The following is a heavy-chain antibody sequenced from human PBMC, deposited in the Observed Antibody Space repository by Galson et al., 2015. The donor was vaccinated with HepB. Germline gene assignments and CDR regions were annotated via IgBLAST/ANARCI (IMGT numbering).Heavy chain of an antibody. CDR1: GFTFSSYA. CDR2: ISYDGSNK. CDR3: ARIPGYFWSGYDY. V-gene: IGHV3-30-3*01. Sequence: SLRLSCAASGFTFSSYAMHWVRQAPGKGLEWVAVISYDGSNKYYADSVKGRFTISRDNSKNTLYLQMNSLRAEDTAVYYCARIPGYFWSGYDYWGQGTLVTVSS. D-gene: IGHD3-3*01. J-gene: IGHJ4*02.